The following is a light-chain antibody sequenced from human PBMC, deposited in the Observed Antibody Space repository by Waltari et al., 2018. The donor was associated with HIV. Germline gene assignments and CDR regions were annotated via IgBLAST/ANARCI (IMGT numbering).Light chain of an antibody. CDR1: QAIGND. CDR3: LQDHSYPWT. CDR2: TAF. V-gene: IGKV1-6*01. Sequence: AIQMTQSPSSLSASVGDRVTLTCRASQAIGNDLGWYPQKPGKAPKLLIFTAFNLPSGVPSRFSGSGSGTDCTLTISTLQPEDFATSYCLQDHSYPWTFGQGTKVEIK. J-gene: IGKJ1*01.